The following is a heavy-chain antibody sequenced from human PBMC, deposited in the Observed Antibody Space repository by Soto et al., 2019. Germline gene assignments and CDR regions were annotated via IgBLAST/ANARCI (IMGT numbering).Heavy chain of an antibody. Sequence: AASVKVSCKASGGTFSSYAISWVRQTPGQGLEWMGGIIPIFGTANYAQKFQGRVTITADESTSTAHMELSSLRSEETAVYYCAISVDRYYYGMDVWGQGTTVTVS. J-gene: IGHJ6*02. V-gene: IGHV1-69*13. CDR3: AISVDRYYYGMDV. CDR2: IIPIFGTA. CDR1: GGTFSSYA.